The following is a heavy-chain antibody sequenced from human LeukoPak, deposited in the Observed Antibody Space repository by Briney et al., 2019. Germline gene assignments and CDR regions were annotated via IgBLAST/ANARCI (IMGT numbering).Heavy chain of an antibody. CDR3: ARRAITISRGFDP. V-gene: IGHV4-59*08. CDR2: IYYSGST. D-gene: IGHD3-9*01. J-gene: IGHJ5*02. Sequence: PSETLSLTCTVSGGSISSYYWSWIRQPPGKGLEWIGYIYYSGSTNYNPSLKSRVTISVDTSKNQFSLKLSSVTAADTAVYYCARRAITISRGFDPWGQGTLVTVSS. CDR1: GGSISSYY.